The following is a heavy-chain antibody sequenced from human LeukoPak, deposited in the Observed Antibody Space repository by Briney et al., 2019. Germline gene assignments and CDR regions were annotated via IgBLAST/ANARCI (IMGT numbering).Heavy chain of an antibody. CDR3: ARDARVGATFYYYYYMDV. D-gene: IGHD1-26*01. J-gene: IGHJ6*03. CDR1: GYTFTSYG. V-gene: IGHV1-18*01. Sequence: GASVKVSCKASGYTFTSYGISWVRQAPGQGLEWMGWISAYNGNTNYAQKFQGRVTMTRDTSISTAYMELSRLRSDDTAVYYCARDARVGATFYYYYYMDVWGKGTTVTISS. CDR2: ISAYNGNT.